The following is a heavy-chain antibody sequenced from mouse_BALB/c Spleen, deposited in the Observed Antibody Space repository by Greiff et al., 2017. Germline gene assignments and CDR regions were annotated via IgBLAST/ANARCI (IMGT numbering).Heavy chain of an antibody. CDR2: ISSGGST. J-gene: IGHJ3*01. D-gene: IGHD1-1*01. CDR1: GFTFSSYA. V-gene: IGHV5-6-5*01. Sequence: LVESGGGLVKPGGSLKLSCAASGFTFSSYAMSWVRQTPEKRLEWVASISSGGSTYYPDSVKGRFTISRDNARNILYLQMSSLRSEDTAMYYCARGRGYYGSSSFAYWGQGTLVTVSA. CDR3: ARGRGYYGSSSFAY.